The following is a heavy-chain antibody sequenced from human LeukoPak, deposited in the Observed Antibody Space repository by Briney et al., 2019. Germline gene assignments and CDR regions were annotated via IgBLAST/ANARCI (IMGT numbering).Heavy chain of an antibody. CDR3: VRGAMGGANWFGP. V-gene: IGHV4-31*03. Sequence: PSETLSLTCTVSGGSISSGGYYWTWIRQHPGKGLEWIGYIHYNGNTYYNPSLKSRVIISVDTSKDQFSLRLSSVTAADTAVFYCVRGAMGGANWFGPWGQGTLVTVSS. D-gene: IGHD5-18*01. CDR1: GGSISSGGYY. CDR2: IHYNGNT. J-gene: IGHJ5*02.